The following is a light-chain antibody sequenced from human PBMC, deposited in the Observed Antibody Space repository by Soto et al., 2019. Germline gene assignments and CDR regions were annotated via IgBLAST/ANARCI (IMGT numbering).Light chain of an antibody. J-gene: IGLJ1*01. Sequence: QSVLTQPASVSGSPGQSITICCTGTSSDVVGYNYVSWYQQHPGKAPKFMIYDVSNRPSGVSTRFSGSKSGNTASLTISGLQAEDEADYYCNSYTTSNTRQIVFGTGTKVTVL. CDR2: DVS. CDR1: SSDVVGYNY. CDR3: NSYTTSNTRQIV. V-gene: IGLV2-14*01.